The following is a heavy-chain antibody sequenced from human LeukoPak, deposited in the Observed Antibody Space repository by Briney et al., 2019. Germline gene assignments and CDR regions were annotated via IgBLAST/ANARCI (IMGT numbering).Heavy chain of an antibody. J-gene: IGHJ4*02. CDR2: INPSSGGT. V-gene: IGHV1-2*02. CDR1: GYTFSDYY. Sequence: GASGKVSCKASGYTFSDYYMHWVRQAPGQGLEWMGWINPSSGGTNYAQKFQGRVTMTRDTSITTGYMELSRLRSDDTAVYYCARVRGGNNYHFDYWGQGTLVT. CDR3: ARVRGGNNYHFDY. D-gene: IGHD1-26*01.